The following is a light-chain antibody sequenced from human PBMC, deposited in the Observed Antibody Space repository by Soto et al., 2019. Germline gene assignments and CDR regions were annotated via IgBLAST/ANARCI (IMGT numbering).Light chain of an antibody. J-gene: IGKJ2*01. Sequence: EIVLTQSPATLSLSPGERATLSCRASLSITDNYLAWYQQKGGQVPRLLIYGISSRASGTPDRFSGSGSATDFNITLSRVETEDFGVYCCQQYGGTPHTFGRGPDCRS. V-gene: IGKV3-20*01. CDR2: GIS. CDR1: LSITDNY. CDR3: QQYGGTPHT.